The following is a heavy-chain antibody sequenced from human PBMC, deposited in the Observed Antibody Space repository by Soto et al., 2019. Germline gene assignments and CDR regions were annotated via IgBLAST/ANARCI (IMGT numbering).Heavy chain of an antibody. Sequence: PGGSLRLSCAASGFTFSSYEMNWVRQDPGKGLEWVSYISSSGSTIFYADSVKGRFTISRDNARNSLYLQMNSLRADDTAVYYCERMGATSLRSPAWGQGTLVTVSS. CDR3: ERMGATSLRSPA. CDR1: GFTFSSYE. J-gene: IGHJ5*02. D-gene: IGHD3-16*01. CDR2: ISSSGSTI. V-gene: IGHV3-48*03.